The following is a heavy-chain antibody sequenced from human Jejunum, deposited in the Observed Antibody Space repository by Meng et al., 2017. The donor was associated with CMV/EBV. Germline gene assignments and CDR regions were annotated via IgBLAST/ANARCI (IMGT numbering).Heavy chain of an antibody. CDR2: INSDGSST. V-gene: IGHV3-74*01. CDR1: FTFSRSW. Sequence: FTFSRSWMHWVRQAPRQGLVWVSSINSDGSSTSYADSVKGRFTISRDNAKNTLYLQMNSLRAEDTAVYYCAREGGGTIAPRDLDYWGQGTLVTASS. D-gene: IGHD6-6*01. J-gene: IGHJ4*02. CDR3: AREGGGTIAPRDLDY.